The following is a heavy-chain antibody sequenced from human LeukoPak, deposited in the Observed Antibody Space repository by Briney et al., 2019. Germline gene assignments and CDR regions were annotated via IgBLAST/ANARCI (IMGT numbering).Heavy chain of an antibody. CDR1: GGSISSGAYY. V-gene: IGHV4-31*03. Sequence: SETLSLTCTVSGGSISSGAYYWSWIRQHPGKGLEWIGFIYYSGATYDNPSLKSRLTISVDTSKNQFSLKLTSVTAADTAVYYCARGHSPVTTKVSYFQHWGQGALVTVSS. CDR2: IYYSGAT. CDR3: ARGHSPVTTKVSYFQH. D-gene: IGHD4-17*01. J-gene: IGHJ1*01.